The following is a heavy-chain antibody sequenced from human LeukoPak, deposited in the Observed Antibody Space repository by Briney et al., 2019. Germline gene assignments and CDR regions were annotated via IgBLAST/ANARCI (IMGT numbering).Heavy chain of an antibody. CDR1: GFTFNSYS. V-gene: IGHV3-48*04. D-gene: IGHD2-15*01. Sequence: GGSLRLSCAASGFTFNSYSMNWARQAPGKGLEWVSYISRSSDTIYYADSVKGRFTISRDNAKNSLYLQMNSLRAEDTAVYYCARRVGYCSGGSCYFDLRYYDAFDIWGQGTMVTVSS. J-gene: IGHJ3*02. CDR3: ARRVGYCSGGSCYFDLRYYDAFDI. CDR2: ISRSSDTI.